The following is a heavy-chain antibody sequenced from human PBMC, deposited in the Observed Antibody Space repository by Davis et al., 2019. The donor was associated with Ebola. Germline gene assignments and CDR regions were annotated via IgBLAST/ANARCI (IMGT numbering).Heavy chain of an antibody. D-gene: IGHD2-15*01. V-gene: IGHV1-69*13. Sequence: SVKVSCKASGGTFSSYAISWVRQAPGQGLEWMGGIIPIFGTANYAQKFQGRVTITADESTSTAYMELSSLRSDDTAGYYCARRMQRIWDGWGKGTTVTVSS. CDR2: IIPIFGTA. CDR3: ARRMQRIWDG. CDR1: GGTFSSYA. J-gene: IGHJ6*04.